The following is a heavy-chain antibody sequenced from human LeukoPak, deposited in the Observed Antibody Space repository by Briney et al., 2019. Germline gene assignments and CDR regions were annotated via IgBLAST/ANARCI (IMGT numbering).Heavy chain of an antibody. CDR1: GGSFSGYY. V-gene: IGHV4-34*01. D-gene: IGHD6-13*01. J-gene: IGHJ3*02. CDR2: INHSGST. Sequence: SETLSLTCAVYGGSFSGYYWSWIRQPPGKGLEWIGEINHSGSTNYNPSLKSRVTISVDTSKNQFSLKLSSVTAADTAVYYCARGHRTAAGTGVGAFDIWGQGTMVTVSS. CDR3: ARGHRTAAGTGVGAFDI.